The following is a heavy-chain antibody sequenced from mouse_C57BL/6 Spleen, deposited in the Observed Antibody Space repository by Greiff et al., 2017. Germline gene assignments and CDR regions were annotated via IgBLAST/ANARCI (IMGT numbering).Heavy chain of an antibody. CDR2: IYPGSGST. V-gene: IGHV1-55*01. CDR1: GYTFTSYW. Sequence: QVQLQQPGAELVKPGASVKMSCKASGYTFTSYWITWVKQRPGQGLEWIGDIYPGSGSTNYNEKFKSKATLTVDTSSSTAYMQLSSLTSEDSAVYYCARGRGITTVVDYWGQGTTLTVSS. CDR3: ARGRGITTVVDY. J-gene: IGHJ2*01. D-gene: IGHD1-1*01.